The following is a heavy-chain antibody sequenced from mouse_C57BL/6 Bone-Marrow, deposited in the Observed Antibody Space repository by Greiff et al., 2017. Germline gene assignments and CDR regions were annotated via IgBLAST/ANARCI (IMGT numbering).Heavy chain of an antibody. Sequence: QVQLQQPGAELVKPGDSVKMSCKASGYTFTSYWITWVKQRPGQGLEWIGDIYPGSGSTNYNEKFKSKATLTVDTSSSTAYMQLSSLTSEDSAVYYCARRDYYGSSCAMDYWGQGTSVTVSS. V-gene: IGHV1-55*01. CDR2: IYPGSGST. J-gene: IGHJ4*01. CDR3: ARRDYYGSSCAMDY. D-gene: IGHD1-1*01. CDR1: GYTFTSYW.